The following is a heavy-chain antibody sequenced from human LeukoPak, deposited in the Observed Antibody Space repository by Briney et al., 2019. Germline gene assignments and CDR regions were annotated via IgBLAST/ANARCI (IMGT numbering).Heavy chain of an antibody. J-gene: IGHJ4*02. CDR2: IYYSGYT. CDR1: GGSISSGDYY. CDR3: ARHGIRGGNTLNPYDF. D-gene: IGHD4-23*01. V-gene: IGHV4-39*01. Sequence: PSETLSLTCTVSGGSISSGDYYWSWIRQPPGKGLEWIGYIYYSGYTYYNPSLKSRVTISVDTSKNQFSLKLNSVTAADTALYYCARHGIRGGNTLNPYDFWGQGTLVTVSS.